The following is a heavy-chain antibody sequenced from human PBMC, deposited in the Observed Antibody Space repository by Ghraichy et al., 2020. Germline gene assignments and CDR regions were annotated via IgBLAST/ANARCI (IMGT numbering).Heavy chain of an antibody. CDR1: AYSISSGYY. V-gene: IGHV4-38-2*01. CDR3: ARQRGWGGKLSDFDY. CDR2: FYHSGST. Sequence: TCAVSAYSISSGYYWGWIRQPPGKGLEWIGSFYHSGSTYYNPSLKSRVTISVDTSKNQFSLRLSSVTAADTAVYYCARQRGWGGKLSDFDYWGQGTLVTVSS. D-gene: IGHD4-23*01. J-gene: IGHJ4*02.